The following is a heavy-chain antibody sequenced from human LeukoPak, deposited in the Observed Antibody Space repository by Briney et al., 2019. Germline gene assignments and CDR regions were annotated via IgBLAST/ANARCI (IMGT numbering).Heavy chain of an antibody. J-gene: IGHJ4*02. V-gene: IGHV3-30*18. CDR3: AKDHPPGDRYVYYYFDY. D-gene: IGHD5/OR15-5a*01. CDR2: ISYDGSNK. Sequence: PGGSLRLSCAASGFTFSSYGMHWVRQAPGKGLEWVAVISYDGSNKYYADSVKGRFTISRDNSKNTLYLQMNSLRAEDTAVYYCAKDHPPGDRYVYYYFDYWGQGTLVTVSS. CDR1: GFTFSSYG.